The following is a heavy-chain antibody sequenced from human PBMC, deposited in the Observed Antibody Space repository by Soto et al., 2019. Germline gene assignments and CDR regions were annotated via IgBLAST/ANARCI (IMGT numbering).Heavy chain of an antibody. Sequence: EVQLLESGGGLVQPGGSLRLSCAASRFTFSSYAMSWVRQAPGKGLEWVSAISGSGGSTYYADSVKGRFTISRDNSKNTLYLQMNSLRAEDTAVYYCAKPQLLPYSSSLYFDYWGQGTLVTVSS. CDR2: ISGSGGST. V-gene: IGHV3-23*01. CDR3: AKPQLLPYSSSLYFDY. J-gene: IGHJ4*02. CDR1: RFTFSSYA. D-gene: IGHD6-13*01.